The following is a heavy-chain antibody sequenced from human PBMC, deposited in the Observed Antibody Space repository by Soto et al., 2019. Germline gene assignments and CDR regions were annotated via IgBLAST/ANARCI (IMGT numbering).Heavy chain of an antibody. CDR2: ISYDGSNK. V-gene: IGHV3-30*03. CDR1: GFTFSSYG. Sequence: QVQLVESGGGVVQPGRSLRLSCAASGFTFSSYGMHWVRQAPGKGLEWVAVISYDGSNKYYADSVKGRFTISRDNSKNTLYLHMNSLRAEDTAVYYSATTYNSSGYYRTGYFDYWGQGTLVTVSS. CDR3: ATTYNSSGYYRTGYFDY. D-gene: IGHD3-22*01. J-gene: IGHJ4*02.